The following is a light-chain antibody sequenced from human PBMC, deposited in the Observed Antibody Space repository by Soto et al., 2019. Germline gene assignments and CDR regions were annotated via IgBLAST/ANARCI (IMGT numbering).Light chain of an antibody. J-gene: IGKJ5*01. Sequence: EIVLTQSPATLSLSPGERATLSCRASQSVSSNLAWYQQKPGQAPRLVIFDASNRASGMPERFSGSGSGTDFTLTIARLEPEDFAVYYCQEYDGAPITFGLGTRLEIK. CDR2: DAS. CDR3: QEYDGAPIT. V-gene: IGKV3-20*01. CDR1: QSVSSN.